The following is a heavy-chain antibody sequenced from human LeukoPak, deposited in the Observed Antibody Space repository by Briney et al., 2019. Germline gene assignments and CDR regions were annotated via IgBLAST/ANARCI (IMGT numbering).Heavy chain of an antibody. CDR2: TYYRSKWYN. CDR3: ARDRRWLQLHYYYYYMDV. D-gene: IGHD5-24*01. J-gene: IGHJ6*03. CDR1: GDSASSNSAA. V-gene: IGHV6-1*01. Sequence: SQTLSLTCAISGDSASSNSAAWNWIRQSPSRGLEWLGRTYYRSKWYNDYAVSVKSRITINPDTSKNQFSLQLNSVTPEDTAVYYCARDRRWLQLHYYYYYMDVWGKGTTVTVSS.